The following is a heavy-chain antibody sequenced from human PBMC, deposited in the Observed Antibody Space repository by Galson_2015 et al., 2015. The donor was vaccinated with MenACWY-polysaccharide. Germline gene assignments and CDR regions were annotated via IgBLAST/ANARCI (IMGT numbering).Heavy chain of an antibody. CDR3: ARSGGAGGTQDNRIKYFFDY. J-gene: IGHJ4*02. CDR2: MNPNSGNT. V-gene: IGHV1-8*01. Sequence: SVKVSCKASGYTFTSYDINWVRQATGQGPEWMGWMNPNSGNTGYAQKFQGRVTMTRNTSISTAYMELSSLRSEDTAVYYCARSGGAGGTQDNRIKYFFDYWGQGTPVTVSS. D-gene: IGHD1-14*01. CDR1: GYTFTSYD.